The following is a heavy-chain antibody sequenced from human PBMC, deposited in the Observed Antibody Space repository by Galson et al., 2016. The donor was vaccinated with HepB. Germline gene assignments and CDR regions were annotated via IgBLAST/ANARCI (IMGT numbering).Heavy chain of an antibody. CDR3: VRDSGTYPGYYDF. D-gene: IGHD1-26*01. J-gene: IGHJ4*02. CDR2: IDPDGTTI. V-gene: IGHV3-74*01. Sequence: SLRLSCAASGFMFSTYWMQWVRQAPGKGLVWVSLIDPDGTTIDYADSVRGRFSISRDNAKNTMSLQMNSLRVEDMGVYYCVRDSGTYPGYYDFWGQGTLVTVSS. CDR1: GFMFSTYW.